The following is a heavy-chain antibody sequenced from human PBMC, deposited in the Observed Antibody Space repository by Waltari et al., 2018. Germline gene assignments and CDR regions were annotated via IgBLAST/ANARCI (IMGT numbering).Heavy chain of an antibody. V-gene: IGHV1-3*01. D-gene: IGHD3-10*01. CDR1: GSTFTSCA. J-gene: IGHJ5*02. Sequence: QVQLVQSGAEVKKPGASVKVSCKSSGSTFTSCAMHWGRQSPGQRLEWMGWINAGNGNTKYSQKCQGRVTSTRDTSASTAYMEMSSLRSEDTAVYYCARARGSGSYYNAPPWFDPWGQGTLVTVSS. CDR3: ARARGSGSYYNAPPWFDP. CDR2: INAGNGNT.